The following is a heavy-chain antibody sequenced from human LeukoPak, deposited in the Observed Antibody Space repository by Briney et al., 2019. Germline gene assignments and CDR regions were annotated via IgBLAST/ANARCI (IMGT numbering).Heavy chain of an antibody. Sequence: QAGGSLRLSCAASGFTFSSYGMHWVRQAPGKGLEWVAVISYDGSNKYYADSVKGRFTISRDNSKNTLYLQMNSLRAEDTAVYYCASQGGLLWFGELSGGMDVWGQGTTVTVSS. D-gene: IGHD3-10*01. CDR3: ASQGGLLWFGELSGGMDV. V-gene: IGHV3-30*03. J-gene: IGHJ6*02. CDR2: ISYDGSNK. CDR1: GFTFSSYG.